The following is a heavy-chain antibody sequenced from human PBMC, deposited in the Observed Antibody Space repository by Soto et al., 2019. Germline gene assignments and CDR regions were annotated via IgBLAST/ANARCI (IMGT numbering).Heavy chain of an antibody. CDR3: ARVDRAGYCSGGSCEIGAFDI. V-gene: IGHV4-4*07. D-gene: IGHD2-15*01. CDR2: IYTSGST. Sequence: PSETLSLTCTVSGGSISSYYWSWIRQPAGKGLEWIGRIYTSGSTNYNPSLKSRVTMSVDTSKNQFSLKLSSVTAADTAVYYCARVDRAGYCSGGSCEIGAFDIWGQGTMVTVSS. J-gene: IGHJ3*02. CDR1: GGSISSYY.